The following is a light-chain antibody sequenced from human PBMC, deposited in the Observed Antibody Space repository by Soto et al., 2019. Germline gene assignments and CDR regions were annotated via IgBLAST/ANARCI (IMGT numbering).Light chain of an antibody. CDR1: QSISTW. V-gene: IGKV1-5*01. CDR3: QQYNSYSWT. CDR2: DAS. Sequence: GDRVTISCRASQSISTWLAWYQQKPGKAPNLLIYDASTLESGVPSRFSGSGSGTQFTLTITSLQPDDTATYYCQQYNSYSWTFGQGTKVEIK. J-gene: IGKJ1*01.